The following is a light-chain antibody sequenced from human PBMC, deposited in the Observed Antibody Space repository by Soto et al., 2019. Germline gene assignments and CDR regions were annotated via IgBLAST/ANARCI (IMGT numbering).Light chain of an antibody. V-gene: IGKV3-11*01. CDR3: QQRSRA. J-gene: IGKJ1*01. Sequence: ETVMTQSPGTLSLSPGERATLSCRASQSVSSSYLAWYQQKPGQAPRLLIYDASNRATGIPARFSGSGSGTDFTLTISSLEPEDFAVYYCQQRSRAFGQGTKVDNK. CDR2: DAS. CDR1: QSVSSSY.